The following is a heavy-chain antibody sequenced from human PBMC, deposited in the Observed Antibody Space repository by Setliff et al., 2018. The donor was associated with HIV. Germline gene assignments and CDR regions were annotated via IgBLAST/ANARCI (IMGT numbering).Heavy chain of an antibody. CDR2: ISDSGGST. CDR3: AKELAASGLGYFDS. V-gene: IGHV3-23*01. CDR1: GFTFTNYY. J-gene: IGHJ4*02. D-gene: IGHD3-22*01. Sequence: GGSLRLSCAASGFTFTNYYMSWIRQAPGKGLEWVSGISDSGGSTYYADSVKGRFTISRDNSKNTVYLQMNSLRAEDTAEYYCAKELAASGLGYFDSWGRGILVTVSS.